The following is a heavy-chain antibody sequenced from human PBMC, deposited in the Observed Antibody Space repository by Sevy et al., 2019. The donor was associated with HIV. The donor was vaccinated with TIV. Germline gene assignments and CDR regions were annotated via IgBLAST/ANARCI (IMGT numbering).Heavy chain of an antibody. J-gene: IGHJ4*02. V-gene: IGHV1-18*03. CDR2: ISTYNGNT. Sequence: ASVKVSCKASGYTFISYGISWVRQAPGQGLEWMGCISTYNGNTNYAQKFQGRVTMTTDTSTSTVYMELRSLGSEDVAMYYCARDPRTFSFDSRSYVHDYWGQGTLLTVSS. CDR1: GYTFISYG. D-gene: IGHD3-22*01. CDR3: ARDPRTFSFDSRSYVHDY.